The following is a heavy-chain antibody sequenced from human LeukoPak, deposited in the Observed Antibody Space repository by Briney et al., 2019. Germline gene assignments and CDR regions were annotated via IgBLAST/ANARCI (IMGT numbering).Heavy chain of an antibody. CDR3: ARRRSWPDAFDI. J-gene: IGHJ3*02. V-gene: IGHV4-59*01. Sequence: SETLSLTCTVSGGSISSYYWSWIRQPPGKGLEWIGYIYYSWSTDYNSSLKSRVTISLDTSKNQFSLKLSSVTAADTAVYYCARRRSWPDAFDIWGQGTMVTVSS. CDR1: GGSISSYY. D-gene: IGHD1-26*01. CDR2: IYYSWST.